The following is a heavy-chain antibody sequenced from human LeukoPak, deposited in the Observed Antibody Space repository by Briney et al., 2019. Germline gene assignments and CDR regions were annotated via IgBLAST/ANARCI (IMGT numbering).Heavy chain of an antibody. D-gene: IGHD4-17*01. CDR2: INHSGST. V-gene: IGHV4-4*02. J-gene: IGHJ4*02. Sequence: SETLSLTCAVSGASIISSDWWSWVRQPPGKGLEWIGEINHSGSTNYNPSLKSRVTISVDTSKNQFSLKLSSVTAADTAVYYCARLSTVTTSFDYGGQGTLVTVSS. CDR3: ARLSTVTTSFDY. CDR1: GASIISSDW.